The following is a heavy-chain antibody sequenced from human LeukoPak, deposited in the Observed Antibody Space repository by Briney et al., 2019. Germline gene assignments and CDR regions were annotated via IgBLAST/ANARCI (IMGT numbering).Heavy chain of an antibody. J-gene: IGHJ6*02. Sequence: GGSLRLSCAASGFIFSSYAMSWVRQAPGKGLEWVSAISGSGGSTYYADSVKGRFTISRDNSKNTLYLQMNSLRAEDTAVYYCAKSLPSSSGWYFNGYYYYGMDVWGQGTTVTVSS. CDR2: ISGSGGST. CDR3: AKSLPSSSGWYFNGYYYYGMDV. V-gene: IGHV3-23*01. CDR1: GFIFSSYA. D-gene: IGHD6-19*01.